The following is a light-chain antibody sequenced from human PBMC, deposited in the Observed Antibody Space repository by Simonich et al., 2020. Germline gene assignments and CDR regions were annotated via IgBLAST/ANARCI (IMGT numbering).Light chain of an antibody. CDR2: KVS. Sequence: DVLMNQSPLSLPVTLGQPASISCSSSQSLIHSDGNTYLNWFQQRPGQSPMRLIYKVSNRDSVVPDRFSGSGSGTDFTLKISRVEAEDVGVYYCMQGTHWPPFTFGPGTKVDIK. CDR1: QSLIHSDGNTY. J-gene: IGKJ3*01. CDR3: MQGTHWPPFT. V-gene: IGKV2-30*02.